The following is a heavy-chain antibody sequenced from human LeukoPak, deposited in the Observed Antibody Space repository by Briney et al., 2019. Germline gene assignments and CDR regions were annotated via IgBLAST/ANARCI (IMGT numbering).Heavy chain of an antibody. Sequence: PGGSLRLSCAASGFTFSSYSMNWVRQAPGKGLEWVSSISSSGSYIYYADSVKGRFTISRDNAKNSLYLHMDSLRAEDTAVYYCASTDYYGSGSSAFDIWGQGTMVTVSS. D-gene: IGHD3-10*01. CDR2: ISSSGSYI. J-gene: IGHJ3*02. CDR1: GFTFSSYS. CDR3: ASTDYYGSGSSAFDI. V-gene: IGHV3-21*01.